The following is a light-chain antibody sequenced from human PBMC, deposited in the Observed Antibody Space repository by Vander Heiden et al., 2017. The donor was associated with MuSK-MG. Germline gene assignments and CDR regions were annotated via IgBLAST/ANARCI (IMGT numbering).Light chain of an antibody. V-gene: IGKV1-33*01. J-gene: IGKJ3*01. Sequence: DIQMTQSPSSLSASVGDRVTISCQTSKDISVYLNWYQQKPGKAPKLLIYDVSHLEAGVSSRFSGGGSGTDFTLTISSLQPEDIATYYCQQDDKFLIHFGPGTKVNIK. CDR2: DVS. CDR3: QQDDKFLIH. CDR1: KDISVY.